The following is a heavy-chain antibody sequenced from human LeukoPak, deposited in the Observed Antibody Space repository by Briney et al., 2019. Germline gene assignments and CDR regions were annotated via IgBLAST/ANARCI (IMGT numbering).Heavy chain of an antibody. CDR1: GYTFTSYG. V-gene: IGHV1-18*01. Sequence: ASVKVSCKASGYTFTSYGISWVRQAPGQGLEWMGWISGYNGNTNYAQKLQDRVTMTTDTSTNTAYMELRSLRSDDTAVYYCARDLPQLAVAALTYWGQGTLVTVSS. D-gene: IGHD6-19*01. CDR3: ARDLPQLAVAALTY. CDR2: ISGYNGNT. J-gene: IGHJ4*02.